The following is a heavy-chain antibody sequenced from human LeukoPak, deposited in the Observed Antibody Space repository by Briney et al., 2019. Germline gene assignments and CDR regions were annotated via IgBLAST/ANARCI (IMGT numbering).Heavy chain of an antibody. V-gene: IGHV3-30-3*01. Sequence: PGGSLRLSCAASGFTFSSYAMSWVRQAPGKGLEWVAAISAEGDIQIYLDSVMGRFTISRDNSKSTLYLQMNSLRIEDTGFYYCTRDMIRGVPDYIDYWGQGTLVTVSS. CDR3: TRDMIRGVPDYIDY. D-gene: IGHD3-10*01. CDR1: GFTFSSYA. J-gene: IGHJ4*02. CDR2: ISAEGDIQ.